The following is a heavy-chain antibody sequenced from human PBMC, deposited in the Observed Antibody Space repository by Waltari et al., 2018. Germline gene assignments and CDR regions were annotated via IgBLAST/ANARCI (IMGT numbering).Heavy chain of an antibody. CDR1: GFPFSSYW. J-gene: IGHJ4*02. Sequence: EVQLVESGGGLVQPGGSLRLSCAASGFPFSSYWMSWVRQAPGTGLEWVANIKQDGSEKYYVDSVKGRFTISRDNAKNSLYLQRNSLRAEDTAVYYCARLRGTFGLGDWGQGTLVTVSS. V-gene: IGHV3-7*01. D-gene: IGHD3-16*01. CDR2: IKQDGSEK. CDR3: ARLRGTFGLGD.